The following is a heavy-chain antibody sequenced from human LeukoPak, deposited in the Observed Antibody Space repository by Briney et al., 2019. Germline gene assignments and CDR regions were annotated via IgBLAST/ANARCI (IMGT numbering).Heavy chain of an antibody. CDR2: INSDGSRT. D-gene: IGHD2-8*02. CDR3: VSLTGHDAFDI. J-gene: IGHJ3*02. Sequence: PGGSLRLSCAASGFTFSRNWMHWVRQAPGKGLVWLSRINSDGSRTIYADSVKGRLTISRDNAKNTLYLEMNSLTVEDTAVYYCVSLTGHDAFDIWGQGTTVTVSS. V-gene: IGHV3-74*01. CDR1: GFTFSRNW.